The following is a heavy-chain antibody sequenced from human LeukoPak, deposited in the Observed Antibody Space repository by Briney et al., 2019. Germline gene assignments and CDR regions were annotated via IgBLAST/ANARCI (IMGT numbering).Heavy chain of an antibody. CDR3: ARTTPILRRRVPDAFDI. CDR1: GGPINSYY. CDR2: IYYTGSA. V-gene: IGHV4-59*01. J-gene: IGHJ3*02. Sequence: SETLSLTCTVSGGPINSYYWSWIRQTPGNGLEWIGYIYYTGSASYNPSLKSRLTISVDTAKDQFSLKLSSVTAADTAVYYCARTTPILRRRVPDAFDIWGQGTTVTVSS. D-gene: IGHD1-1*01.